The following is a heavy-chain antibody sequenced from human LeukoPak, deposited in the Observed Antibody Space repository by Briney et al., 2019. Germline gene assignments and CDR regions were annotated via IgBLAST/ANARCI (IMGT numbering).Heavy chain of an antibody. CDR2: ISISSSYM. Sequence: GGSLRLSCAASGFTFSSYTMNWVRQAPGKGLEWVSSISISSSYMYYADSVKGRFTNSRDNAKNSLYLQMNSLRAEDTAVYYCARDRDVPAIGMDVWGQGTTVTVSS. CDR3: ARDRDVPAIGMDV. CDR1: GFTFSSYT. V-gene: IGHV3-21*06. J-gene: IGHJ6*02.